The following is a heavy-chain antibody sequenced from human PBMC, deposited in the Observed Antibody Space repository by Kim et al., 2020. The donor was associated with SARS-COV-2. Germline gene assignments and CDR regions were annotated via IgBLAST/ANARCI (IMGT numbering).Heavy chain of an antibody. Sequence: YDEPVKGRFTIYRDNSKNTLYLQMNSLRAEDTAVYYCARQSSWAYYFDYWGQGTLVTVSS. V-gene: IGHV3-33*01. CDR3: ARQSSWAYYFDY. J-gene: IGHJ4*02. D-gene: IGHD6-13*01.